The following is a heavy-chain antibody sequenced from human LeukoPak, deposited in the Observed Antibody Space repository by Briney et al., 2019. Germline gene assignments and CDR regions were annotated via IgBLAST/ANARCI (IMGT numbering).Heavy chain of an antibody. CDR1: GFTFSTYW. V-gene: IGHV3-7*01. J-gene: IGHJ3*01. CDR2: IKQDGSQK. D-gene: IGHD2-15*01. CDR3: AREVGSPAVRSAFDL. Sequence: PGGSLRLSCAASGFTFSTYWMSWVRQAPGKGLEWVANIKQDGSQKHYVDSVTGRFTISRDNAKNSLYLQVNSLRDEDTAVYYCAREVGSPAVRSAFDLWGQGTMVTVSS.